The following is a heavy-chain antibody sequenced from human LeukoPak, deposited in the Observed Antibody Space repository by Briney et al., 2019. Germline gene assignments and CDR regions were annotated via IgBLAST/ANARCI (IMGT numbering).Heavy chain of an antibody. CDR2: MKSKTDGGTT. J-gene: IGHJ4*02. Sequence: GGSLRLSCAGSGFTFSNAWMSWVRQAPGKGLEWVGRMKSKTDGGTTDYAAPVKGRFTISRDDSKNTLYLQMNSLKTEDTAVYYCTTDCDSTSCYAADAAQRGQGTLVTVSS. V-gene: IGHV3-15*01. CDR3: TTDCDSTSCYAADAAQ. D-gene: IGHD2-2*01. CDR1: GFTFSNAW.